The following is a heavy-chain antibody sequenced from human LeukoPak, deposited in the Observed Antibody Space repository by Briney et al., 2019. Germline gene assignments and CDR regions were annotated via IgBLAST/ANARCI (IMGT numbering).Heavy chain of an antibody. D-gene: IGHD6-13*01. Sequence: TGGSLRLSCAASGFTFSSYGMHWVRQAPGKGLEWVAVISYDGSNKYYADSVKGRFTISRDNSKNTLYLQMNSLRAEDTAVYYCAKDKGPIAAAEYYFDYWGQGTLVTVSS. CDR2: ISYDGSNK. J-gene: IGHJ4*02. CDR1: GFTFSSYG. V-gene: IGHV3-30*18. CDR3: AKDKGPIAAAEYYFDY.